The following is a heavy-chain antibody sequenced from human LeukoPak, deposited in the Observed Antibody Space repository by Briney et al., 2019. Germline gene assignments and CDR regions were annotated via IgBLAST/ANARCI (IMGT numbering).Heavy chain of an antibody. CDR1: GFTFSSYD. V-gene: IGHV3-30*03. CDR3: VTEVSGSFPT. J-gene: IGHJ4*02. Sequence: GGSLRLSCGASGFTFSSYDMHWVRQAPGKGLEWVAVISYDGSNKYYADSVKGRFTISRDNSKNTLYLQMNSLKNEDTAVYYCVTEVSGSFPTWGQGTLVTVSS. D-gene: IGHD1-26*01. CDR2: ISYDGSNK.